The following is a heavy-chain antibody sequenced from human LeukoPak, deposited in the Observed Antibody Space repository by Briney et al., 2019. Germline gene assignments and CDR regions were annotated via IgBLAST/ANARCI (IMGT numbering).Heavy chain of an antibody. CDR2: INSDGSST. J-gene: IGHJ6*02. D-gene: IGHD2-15*01. V-gene: IGHV3-74*01. CDR3: AKAPPPGYYYYAMDV. Sequence: QPGGSLRLSCAASGFTFSSYWMHWVRQAPGKGLVWVSRINSDGSSTSYADSVKGRFTISRDNAKNTLYLQMNSLRVEDTAVYYCAKAPPPGYYYYAMDVWGQGTTVTVSS. CDR1: GFTFSSYW.